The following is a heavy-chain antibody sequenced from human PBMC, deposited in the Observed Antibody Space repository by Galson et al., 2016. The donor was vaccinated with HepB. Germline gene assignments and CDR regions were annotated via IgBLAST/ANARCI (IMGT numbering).Heavy chain of an antibody. CDR2: ISNGDGSNK. J-gene: IGHJ3*02. V-gene: IGHV3-30-3*01. D-gene: IGHD4-17*01. CDR1: GFTFKSYA. CDR3: ARDQVEFGDYDPWGAFDI. Sequence: SLRLSCAASGFTFKSYAIHWVRQAPGKGLEWVALISNGDGSNKYYADSVKGRFTVSRDNSKNTLHLQMNSLRAEDTGVYYCARDQVEFGDYDPWGAFDIWGQGTMVTVSS.